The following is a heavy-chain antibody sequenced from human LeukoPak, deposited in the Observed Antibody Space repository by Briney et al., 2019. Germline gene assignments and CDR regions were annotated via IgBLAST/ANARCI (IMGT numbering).Heavy chain of an antibody. CDR2: TYYRSKWNS. CDR3: ARDPDSSYEWGPFDP. Sequence: SQTLSLTCAISGDSVSSNSASWNWIRQSPSRGLEWLGRTYYRSKWNSDYAVSVKSRITINPDTSKNQFSLHLNSVTPEDTAVYYCARDPDSSYEWGPFDPWGQRTLVTVSS. D-gene: IGHD1-26*01. J-gene: IGHJ5*02. V-gene: IGHV6-1*01. CDR1: GDSVSSNSAS.